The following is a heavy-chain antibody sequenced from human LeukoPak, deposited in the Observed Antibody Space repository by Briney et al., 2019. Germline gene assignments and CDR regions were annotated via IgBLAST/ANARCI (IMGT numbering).Heavy chain of an antibody. J-gene: IGHJ6*04. V-gene: IGHV1-69*06. CDR3: AREGYYGSGSYYYYYYYGMDV. D-gene: IGHD3-10*01. CDR2: IIPIFGTA. CDR1: GGTFSSYA. Sequence: GSSVKVSRKASGGTFSSYAISWVRQAPGQGLEWMGGIIPIFGTANYAQKFQGRVTITADKSTSTAYMELSSLRSEDTAVYYCAREGYYGSGSYYYYYYYGMDVWGKGTTVTVSS.